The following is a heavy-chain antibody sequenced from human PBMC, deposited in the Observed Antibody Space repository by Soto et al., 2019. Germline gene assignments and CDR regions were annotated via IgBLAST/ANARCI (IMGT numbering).Heavy chain of an antibody. CDR2: ISSNGGST. D-gene: IGHD3-22*01. CDR3: VAYYYDSSGYSQIHPYYFDY. V-gene: IGHV3-64D*08. CDR1: GFTFSSYA. Sequence: GGSLRLSCSASGFTFSSYAMHWVRQAPGKGLEYVSAISSNGGSTYYADSVKGRFTISRDNSKNTLYLQMSSLRAEDTAVYYCVAYYYDSSGYSQIHPYYFDYWGQGTLVTVSS. J-gene: IGHJ4*02.